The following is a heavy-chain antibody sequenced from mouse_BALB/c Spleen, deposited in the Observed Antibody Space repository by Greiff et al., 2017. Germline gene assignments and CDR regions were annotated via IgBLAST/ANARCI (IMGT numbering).Heavy chain of an antibody. CDR1: GYSFTGYY. CDR2: ISCYNGAT. J-gene: IGHJ4*01. CDR3: ARSPLTTVVEGYAMDY. Sequence: LVKTGASVKISCKASGYSFTGYYMHWVKQSHGKSLEWIGYISCYNGATSYNQKFKGKATFTVDTSSSTAYMQFNSLTSEDSAVYYCARSPLTTVVEGYAMDYWGQGTSGTVSS. V-gene: IGHV1S34*01. D-gene: IGHD1-1*01.